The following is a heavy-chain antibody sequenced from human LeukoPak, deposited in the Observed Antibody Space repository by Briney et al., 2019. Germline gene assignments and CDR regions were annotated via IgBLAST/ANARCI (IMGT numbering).Heavy chain of an antibody. CDR3: AKTPDRRSWQNYYFDY. D-gene: IGHD6-13*01. V-gene: IGHV3-33*06. J-gene: IGHJ4*02. Sequence: GRSLRLSCAASGFTFSSYGMHWVRQAPGKGLEWVAVIWYDGSNKYYADSVKGRFTISRDNSKNTLYLKMNSLRAEDTAVYYCAKTPDRRSWQNYYFDYWGQGTLVTVSS. CDR1: GFTFSSYG. CDR2: IWYDGSNK.